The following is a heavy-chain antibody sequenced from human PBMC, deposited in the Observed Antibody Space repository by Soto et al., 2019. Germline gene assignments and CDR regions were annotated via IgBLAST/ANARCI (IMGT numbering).Heavy chain of an antibody. CDR2: IIPIFGTA. D-gene: IGHD2-15*01. J-gene: IGHJ6*02. CDR3: ARPIEDIVVVVAAIHHHYYYGMDV. V-gene: IGHV1-69*13. CDR1: GGTFSSYA. Sequence: ASVKVSCKASGGTFSSYAISWVRQAPGQGLEWMGGIIPIFGTANYAQKFQGRVTITADESTSTAYMELSSLRSEDTAVYYCARPIEDIVVVVAAIHHHYYYGMDVWGQGTTVTVSS.